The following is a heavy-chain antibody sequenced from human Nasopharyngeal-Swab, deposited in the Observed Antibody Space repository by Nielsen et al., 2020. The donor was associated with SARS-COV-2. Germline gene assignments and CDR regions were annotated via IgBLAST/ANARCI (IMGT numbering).Heavy chain of an antibody. CDR1: GYTFTSYE. CDR2: MNPNSGNT. Sequence: ASVKVSCKASGYTFTSYEINWVRQATGQGLEWMGRMNPNSGNTGYAQKFQGRVTMTRNTSISTAYMELSSLRSEDTAVYYCARGFIVATIFHYYYYMDVWGKGTTVTVSS. J-gene: IGHJ6*03. D-gene: IGHD5-12*01. CDR3: ARGFIVATIFHYYYYMDV. V-gene: IGHV1-8*01.